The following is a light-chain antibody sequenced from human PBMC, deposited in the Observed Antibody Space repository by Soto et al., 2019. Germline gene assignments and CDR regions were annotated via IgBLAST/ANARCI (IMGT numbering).Light chain of an antibody. Sequence: DILVTESPSTLYAYEGDTVVVACLSSQSVSGWLAWYQQKPGEAPKLLIYDASALPRGVPSRFSGSGSGTKFTLTIASLQPDDFAAYYCQQYYTSSGTFGPGTKVDIK. CDR1: QSVSGW. J-gene: IGKJ1*01. CDR3: QQYYTSSGT. CDR2: DAS. V-gene: IGKV1-5*01.